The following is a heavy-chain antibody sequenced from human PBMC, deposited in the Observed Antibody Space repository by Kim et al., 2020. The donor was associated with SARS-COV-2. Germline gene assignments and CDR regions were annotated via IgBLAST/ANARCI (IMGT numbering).Heavy chain of an antibody. CDR1: GDTFTNYF. V-gene: IGHV1-46*01. Sequence: ASVKVSCKASGDTFTNYFMNWVRQAPGQGLEWMGIINPSFGRASYAQKFQGRVTMTRDASTSTAYMELSSLRSEDTAVYYCARDQGDMVVVPAAGVDYWGQGTLVTVSS. D-gene: IGHD2-2*01. CDR2: INPSFGRA. J-gene: IGHJ4*02. CDR3: ARDQGDMVVVPAAGVDY.